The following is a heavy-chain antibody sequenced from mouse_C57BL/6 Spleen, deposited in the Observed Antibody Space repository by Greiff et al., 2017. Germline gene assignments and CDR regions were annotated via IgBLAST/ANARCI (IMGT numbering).Heavy chain of an antibody. CDR3: TTATMITTRKYYYAMDY. J-gene: IGHJ4*01. CDR2: IDPENGDT. V-gene: IGHV14-4*01. Sequence: EVQLQQSGAELVRPGASVKLSCTASGFNIKDDYMHWVKQRPEQGLEWIGWIDPENGDTEYASKFQGKATITADTSSNTAYLQLSSLTSEDTAVYYCTTATMITTRKYYYAMDYWGQGTSVTVSS. D-gene: IGHD2-4*01. CDR1: GFNIKDDY.